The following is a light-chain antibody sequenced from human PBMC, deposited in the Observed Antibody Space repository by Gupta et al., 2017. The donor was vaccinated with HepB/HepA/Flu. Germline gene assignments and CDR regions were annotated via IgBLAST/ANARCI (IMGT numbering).Light chain of an antibody. V-gene: IGLV3-1*01. Sequence: TRPPQGSLPQGQTPTLPCSGDKLGDKYACWYQQKPGQSPVLVIYQDSKRPSGIPERFSGSNSGNTATLTISGTQAMDEADYYCQAWDSSTVVFGGGTKLTVL. CDR2: QDS. CDR1: KLGDKY. J-gene: IGLJ2*01. CDR3: QAWDSSTVV.